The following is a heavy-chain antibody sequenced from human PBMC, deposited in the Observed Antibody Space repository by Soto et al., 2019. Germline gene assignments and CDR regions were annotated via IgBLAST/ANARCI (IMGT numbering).Heavy chain of an antibody. D-gene: IGHD3-10*02. Sequence: GSLRLSCSASRFTFSSCAMHWVRQAPGKGLEYVSGITSDGDNTYHADSVKGRFTISRDNSKNTLYLQMSSLRVDDTAVYYCVKGNQLLRYYFESWGQGALVTVSS. J-gene: IGHJ4*02. CDR2: ITSDGDNT. V-gene: IGHV3-64D*06. CDR1: RFTFSSCA. CDR3: VKGNQLLRYYFES.